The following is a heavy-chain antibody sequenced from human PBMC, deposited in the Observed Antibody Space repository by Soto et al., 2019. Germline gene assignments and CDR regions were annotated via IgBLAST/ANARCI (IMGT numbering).Heavy chain of an antibody. CDR1: GFTFSGSA. CDR3: SYYDSSGYIDY. D-gene: IGHD3-22*01. CDR2: IRSKVNSYAT. J-gene: IGHJ4*02. V-gene: IGHV3-73*01. Sequence: GGSLRLSCAASGFTFSGSAMHWVRQASGKGLEWVGRIRSKVNSYATAYAASVKGRFTISRDDSKNTAYLQMNSLKTEDTAVYYCSYYDSSGYIDYWGQGTLVTVSS.